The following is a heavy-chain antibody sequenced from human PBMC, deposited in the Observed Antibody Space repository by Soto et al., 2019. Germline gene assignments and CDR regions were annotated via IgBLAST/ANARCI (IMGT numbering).Heavy chain of an antibody. CDR1: GFTFSSFA. CDR2: ISGSGGST. J-gene: IGHJ4*02. D-gene: IGHD6-13*01. CDR3: ARGFSAGKGSPPDC. Sequence: EMQLLESGGGLVQPGGSLRLSCAASGFTFSSFAMSWVRQAPGKGLDWVSAISGSGGSTYSADSVKGRFTISRDNSKNPMYLQMSSLRAEDPAVSYCARGFSAGKGSPPDCWGQGYLVTVSS. V-gene: IGHV3-23*01.